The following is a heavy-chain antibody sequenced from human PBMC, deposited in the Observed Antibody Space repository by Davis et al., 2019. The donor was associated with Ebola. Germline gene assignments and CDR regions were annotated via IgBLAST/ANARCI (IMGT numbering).Heavy chain of an antibody. J-gene: IGHJ4*02. D-gene: IGHD4-11*01. CDR2: INHDGSRI. CDR3: ARDLNYNFDY. CDR1: GFTFSDYP. Sequence: PGGSLRLSCATSGFTFSDYPMNWVRQAPGKGLECVPSINHDGSRIYYADSVKGRFTISRDSAKNSMYLQMNSLRGEDTAVYYCARDLNYNFDYWGPGTLVTVSS. V-gene: IGHV3-21*01.